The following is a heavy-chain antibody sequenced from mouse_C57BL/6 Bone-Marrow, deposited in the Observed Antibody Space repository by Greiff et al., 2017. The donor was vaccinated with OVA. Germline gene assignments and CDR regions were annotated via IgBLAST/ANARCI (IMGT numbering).Heavy chain of an antibody. Sequence: VESGGGLVQPGGSLKLSCAASGFTFSDYYMYWVRQTPEKRLEWVAYISNGGGSTYYPDTVKGRFTISRDNAKNTLYLQMSRLKSEDTAMYYCARHGYYSNYTWFAYWGQGTLVTVSA. CDR2: ISNGGGST. CDR3: ARHGYYSNYTWFAY. CDR1: GFTFSDYY. D-gene: IGHD2-5*01. V-gene: IGHV5-12*01. J-gene: IGHJ3*01.